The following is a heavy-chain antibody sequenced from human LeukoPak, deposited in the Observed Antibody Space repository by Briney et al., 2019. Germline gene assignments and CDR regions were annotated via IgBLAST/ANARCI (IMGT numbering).Heavy chain of an antibody. CDR1: GFTFDDYA. CDR2: ISWNSGSI. D-gene: IGHD3-10*01. Sequence: GGSLRLSCAASGFTFDDYAMHWVRQAPGKGLEWVSGISWNSGSIGYADSVKGRFTISRDNAKNSLYLQMNSLRAEDTALYYCARDSYYYGSGSQLDYWGQGTLVTVSS. CDR3: ARDSYYYGSGSQLDY. J-gene: IGHJ4*02. V-gene: IGHV3-9*01.